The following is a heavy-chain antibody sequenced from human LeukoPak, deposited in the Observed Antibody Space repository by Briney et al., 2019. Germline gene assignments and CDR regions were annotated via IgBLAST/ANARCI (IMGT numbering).Heavy chain of an antibody. D-gene: IGHD3-22*01. J-gene: IGHJ4*02. V-gene: IGHV4-61*01. CDR3: ARGGGGYYDSSGYSSHIDY. Sequence: SETLSLTCTVSGGSVSSGSYYWSWIRQPPGKGLEWIGYIYYSGSTNCNPSLKSRVTISVDTSKNQFSLKLSSVTAADTAVYYCARGGGGYYDSSGYSSHIDYWGQGTLVTVSS. CDR1: GGSVSSGSYY. CDR2: IYYSGST.